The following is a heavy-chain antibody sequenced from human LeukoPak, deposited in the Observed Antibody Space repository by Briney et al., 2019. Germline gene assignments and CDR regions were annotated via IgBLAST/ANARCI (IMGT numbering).Heavy chain of an antibody. D-gene: IGHD6-13*01. CDR3: AKGSGYSSKTNWFDP. CDR2: ISGSGGST. J-gene: IGHJ5*02. CDR1: GFTFSSYS. Sequence: PGGSLRLSCAASGFTFSSYSMNWVRQAPGKGLECVSAISGSGGSTHYADSVKGRFTISRDNSKNTLYLQMNSLRTEDTAVYYCAKGSGYSSKTNWFDPWGQGTLVTVSS. V-gene: IGHV3-23*01.